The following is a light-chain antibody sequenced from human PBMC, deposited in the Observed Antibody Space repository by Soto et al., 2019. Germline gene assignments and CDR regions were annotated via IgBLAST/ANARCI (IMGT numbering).Light chain of an antibody. J-gene: IGLJ1*01. Sequence: QSVLTHSASVSWSPGHSITISCTGTSSDVGSYNYVSWYQQHPGKAPKLMIYEVSDRPSGISSRFSGSKSGNTASLTISGLQTEEEADYYCSSYTSSSTLFGTGTKVTVL. CDR3: SSYTSSSTL. CDR1: SSDVGSYNY. V-gene: IGLV2-14*01. CDR2: EVS.